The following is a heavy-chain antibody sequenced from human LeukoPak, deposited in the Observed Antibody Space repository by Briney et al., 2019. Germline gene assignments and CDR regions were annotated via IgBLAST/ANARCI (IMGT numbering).Heavy chain of an antibody. Sequence: GGSLRLSCAASGFTFSDHYMDWVRQAPGQGLEWVARTRNKANSHTTEYAASVKDRFTISRDDSENSLFLQMNSLKTEDTAVYYCARGADSGSYLLDYWGQGTLVTVSS. CDR1: GFTFSDHY. J-gene: IGHJ4*02. CDR2: TRNKANSHTT. CDR3: ARGADSGSYLLDY. V-gene: IGHV3-72*01. D-gene: IGHD1-26*01.